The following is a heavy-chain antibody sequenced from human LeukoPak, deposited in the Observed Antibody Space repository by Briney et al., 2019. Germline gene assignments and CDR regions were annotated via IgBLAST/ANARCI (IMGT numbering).Heavy chain of an antibody. Sequence: ASVKVSCKASGGTFTSYAISWVRQAPGQGLEWMGGIIPIFGTANYAQKFQGRFTITADESTSTAYMELSSLRSEDTAVYYCATSVWPPYYYYYYMDVWGKGTTVTVSS. V-gene: IGHV1-69*13. CDR1: GGTFTSYA. CDR2: IIPIFGTA. D-gene: IGHD2-8*01. CDR3: ATSVWPPYYYYYYMDV. J-gene: IGHJ6*03.